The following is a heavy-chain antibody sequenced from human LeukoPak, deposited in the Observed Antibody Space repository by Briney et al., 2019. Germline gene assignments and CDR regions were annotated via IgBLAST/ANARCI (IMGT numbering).Heavy chain of an antibody. CDR2: IYYSGST. D-gene: IGHD3-22*01. J-gene: IGHJ4*02. CDR1: GGSISSSSYY. Sequence: PSETLSLTCTVSGGSISSSSYYWGWIRQPPGKGLEWIGSIYYSGSTYYNPSLKSRVTISVDTSKNQFSLKLSSVTAADTAVYYCARHGYYDSSGYYYLFDYWAREPWSPSPQ. V-gene: IGHV4-39*01. CDR3: ARHGYYDSSGYYYLFDY.